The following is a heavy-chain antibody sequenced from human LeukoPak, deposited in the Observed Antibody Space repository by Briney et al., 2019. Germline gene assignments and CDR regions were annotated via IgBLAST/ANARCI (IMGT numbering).Heavy chain of an antibody. CDR1: GYSISSCYY. CDR3: ARRGVSYYYDSSTYYPAAFDV. J-gene: IGHJ3*01. Sequence: SETLSLTCGVSGYSISSCYYWGWIRQSPGKGLAWIATIFHTGSIYYNPSLKSRLTLSVDTSKNQFTLKLNSVSAADTAVYYCARRGVSYYYDSSTYYPAAFDVWDQGTMVSVSS. CDR2: IFHTGSI. V-gene: IGHV4-38-2*01. D-gene: IGHD3-22*01.